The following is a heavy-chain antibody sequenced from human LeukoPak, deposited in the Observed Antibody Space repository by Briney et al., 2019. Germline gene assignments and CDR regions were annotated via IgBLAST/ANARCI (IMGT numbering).Heavy chain of an antibody. V-gene: IGHV3-30*01. CDR3: AREFSGY. CDR1: GFTFSSYA. J-gene: IGHJ4*02. D-gene: IGHD3-10*01. CDR2: ISYDGSNK. Sequence: GRSLRLSCAASGFTFSSYAMHWVRQAPGKGLEWVAVISYDGSNKYCADSVKGRFTISRDNSKNTLYLQMNSLRAEDTAVYYCAREFSGYWGQGTLVTVSS.